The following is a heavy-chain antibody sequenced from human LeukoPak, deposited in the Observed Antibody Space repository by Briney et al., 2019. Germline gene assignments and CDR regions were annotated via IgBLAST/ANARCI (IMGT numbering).Heavy chain of an antibody. CDR2: INHSGST. CDR3: ARGRYYYDSSGYLY. CDR1: GGSFSGYY. Sequence: SETLSLTCAVYGGSFSGYYWSWIRQPPGKGLEWIGEINHSGSTNYNPSLKSRVTISVDTSKNQFSLKLSSVTAADTAVYYCARGRYYYDSSGYLYWGQGTLVTVSA. D-gene: IGHD3-22*01. V-gene: IGHV4-34*01. J-gene: IGHJ4*02.